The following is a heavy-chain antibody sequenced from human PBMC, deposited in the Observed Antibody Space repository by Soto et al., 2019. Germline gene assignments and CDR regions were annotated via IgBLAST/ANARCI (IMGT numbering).Heavy chain of an antibody. Sequence: QVQLVESGGGVVQPGRSLRLSCAASGFTFSSYGMHWVRQAPGKGLEWVAVISYDGSNKYYADSVKGRFTISRDNSKNMLYLQMNSLRAEDTAVYYCAKIAVAGTEDFDYWGQGTLVTVSS. J-gene: IGHJ4*02. CDR3: AKIAVAGTEDFDY. D-gene: IGHD6-19*01. V-gene: IGHV3-30*18. CDR2: ISYDGSNK. CDR1: GFTFSSYG.